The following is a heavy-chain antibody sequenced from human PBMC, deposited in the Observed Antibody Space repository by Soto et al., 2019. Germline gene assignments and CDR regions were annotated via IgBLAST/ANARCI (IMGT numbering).Heavy chain of an antibody. CDR3: ARDIRGYSRAFDY. D-gene: IGHD5-18*01. J-gene: IGHJ4*02. V-gene: IGHV4-61*01. Sequence: PSETLSLTCTVSGGSVSSASYYWTWIRQPPGKGLEWIGYIYYTVNTNYNPSLKSRVTISVDTSKNQFSLKLTSVTAADTAVYYCARDIRGYSRAFDYWGQGTLVTVSS. CDR1: GGSVSSASYY. CDR2: IYYTVNT.